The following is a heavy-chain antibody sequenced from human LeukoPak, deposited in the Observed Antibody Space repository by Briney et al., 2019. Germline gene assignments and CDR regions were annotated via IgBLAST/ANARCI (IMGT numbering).Heavy chain of an antibody. J-gene: IGHJ4*02. CDR3: ARDGDRSLWSPEYYFDY. CDR1: GFTFSSYW. V-gene: IGHV3-7*01. Sequence: PGGSLRLSCAASGFTFSSYWMSWVRQAPGKGLEWVDNIKQDGSEKYYVDSVKGRFTISRDNAKNSLYLQMNSLRAEDTAVYYCARDGDRSLWSPEYYFDYWGQGTLVTVSS. D-gene: IGHD3-16*02. CDR2: IKQDGSEK.